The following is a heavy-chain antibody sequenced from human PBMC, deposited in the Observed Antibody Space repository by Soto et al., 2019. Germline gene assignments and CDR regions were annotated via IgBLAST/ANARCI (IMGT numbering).Heavy chain of an antibody. CDR3: ARGSRSSTSYYSFGMDV. J-gene: IGHJ6*02. Sequence: SQTLSLTCVISGVSVSSNSAAWNWIRQSPSRGLEWLGRTYYKSRWYNDYAGSVKSRITINPDTSKNQFSLQLNSVTPEDTAVYYCARGSRSSTSYYSFGMDVWGQGTTVTVSS. D-gene: IGHD6-6*01. V-gene: IGHV6-1*01. CDR2: TYYKSRWYN. CDR1: GVSVSSNSAA.